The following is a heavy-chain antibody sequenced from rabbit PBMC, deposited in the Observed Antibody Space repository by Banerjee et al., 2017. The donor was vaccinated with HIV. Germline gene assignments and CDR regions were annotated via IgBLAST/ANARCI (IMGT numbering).Heavy chain of an antibody. Sequence: EESGGGLVQPEGSLTLTCTASGFSFSSNAMCWVRQAPGKGLEWIGYIDPVFGSTYYASWVNGRFTISSHNAQNTLYLQLNSLTAADTATYFCARDSGYYYYGMDLRGPGTLVTVS. CDR2: IDPVFGST. CDR3: ARDSGYYYYGMDL. V-gene: IGHV1S47*01. D-gene: IGHD1-1*01. J-gene: IGHJ6*01. CDR1: GFSFSSNA.